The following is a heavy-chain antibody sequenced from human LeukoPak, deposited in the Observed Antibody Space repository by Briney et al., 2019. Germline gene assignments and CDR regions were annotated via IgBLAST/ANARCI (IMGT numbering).Heavy chain of an antibody. CDR3: ARDRSRRSYYFDY. V-gene: IGHV3-33*01. CDR1: GFTFSSYG. CDR2: IWYDGSNK. Sequence: GGSLRLSCAASGFTFSSYGMHWVRQAPGKGLEWVAVIWYDGSNKYYADSVKGRFTISRDNSKNTLYLQMNSLRAGDTAVYYCARDRSRRSYYFDYWGQGTLVTVSS. J-gene: IGHJ4*02.